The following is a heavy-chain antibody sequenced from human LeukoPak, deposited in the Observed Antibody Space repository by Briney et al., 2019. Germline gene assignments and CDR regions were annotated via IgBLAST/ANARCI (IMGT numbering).Heavy chain of an antibody. CDR3: TRESSGYGGNSVGYFDY. J-gene: IGHJ4*02. D-gene: IGHD4-23*01. Sequence: ASVKVSCKASGYTFTGYYMHWVRQAPGQGLEWMGWINPNSGGTNYAQKFQGWVTMTRDTSISTAYMELSRLRSDDTAVYYCTRESSGYGGNSVGYFDYWGQGTLVTVSS. V-gene: IGHV1-2*04. CDR1: GYTFTGYY. CDR2: INPNSGGT.